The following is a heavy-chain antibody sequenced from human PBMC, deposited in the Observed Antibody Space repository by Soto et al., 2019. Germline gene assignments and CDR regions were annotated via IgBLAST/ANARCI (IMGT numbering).Heavy chain of an antibody. CDR3: AMDTSGYNYYFDH. CDR2: IRSKSNGGTT. J-gene: IGHJ4*02. V-gene: IGHV3-49*03. CDR1: GFTFDDYA. D-gene: IGHD3-22*01. Sequence: EVQLVESGGGLLQPGRSLRLSCATSGFTFDDYAMSWFRQAPGKGLELVGFIRSKSNGGTTEYAASVKGRFTISRDDSRNIAYLKMNSLKTEDTAVYYCAMDTSGYNYYFDHWGQGTLVIVSS.